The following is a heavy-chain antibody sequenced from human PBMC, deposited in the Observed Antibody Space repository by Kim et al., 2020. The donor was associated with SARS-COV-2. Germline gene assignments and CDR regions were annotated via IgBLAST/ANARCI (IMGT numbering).Heavy chain of an antibody. D-gene: IGHD2-21*02. CDR2: ISAYNGNT. CDR1: GYTFTSYG. V-gene: IGHV1-18*01. J-gene: IGHJ4*02. Sequence: ASVKVSCKASGYTFTSYGISWVRQAPGQGLEWMGWISAYNGNTNYAQKLQGRVTITTDTSTSTAYMELRSLRSDDTAVYYCAREVHCGGDCYSQIDYWGQGTLVTVSS. CDR3: AREVHCGGDCYSQIDY.